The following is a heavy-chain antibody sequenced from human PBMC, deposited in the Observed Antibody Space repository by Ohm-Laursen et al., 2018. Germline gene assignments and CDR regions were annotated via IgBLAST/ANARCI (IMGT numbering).Heavy chain of an antibody. J-gene: IGHJ4*02. Sequence: SLRLSCAASGFIVSGTYMDWVRQAPGKGLEYVAVIYTGGSTDYADSVKGRFTISRDNSKNTLYLQMNSLRVEDTAVYYCVGEGDGTSYQWWGQGTLVTVSS. V-gene: IGHV3-53*01. CDR1: GFIVSGTY. D-gene: IGHD2-21*02. CDR3: VGEGDGTSYQW. CDR2: IYTGGST.